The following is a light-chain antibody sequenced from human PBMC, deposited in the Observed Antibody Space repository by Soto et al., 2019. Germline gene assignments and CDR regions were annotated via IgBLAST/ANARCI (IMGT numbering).Light chain of an antibody. CDR3: QLYGGSPKT. CDR1: QTVISNS. V-gene: IGKV3-20*01. Sequence: EIVLTQSPGTLSLSPGEGGTLSCRASQTVISNSLAWYQQKPGQPPRLLIHGVSTRATGIPDRFSGSRSGTDFTLPISRLEPEDFAVYYCQLYGGSPKTFGQGTKVEIK. CDR2: GVS. J-gene: IGKJ1*01.